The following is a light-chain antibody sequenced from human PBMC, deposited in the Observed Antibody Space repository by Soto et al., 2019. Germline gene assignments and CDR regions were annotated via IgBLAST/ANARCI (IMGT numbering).Light chain of an antibody. CDR1: SSDVGGFNY. J-gene: IGLJ2*01. CDR2: EVT. Sequence: QSALTQPPSASGSPGQSLTISCSGTSSDVGGFNYVSWYQQPPGKAPKLLIYEVTKRPSGVPARFSGSKSGNTASLTVSGLQAEDVADYYCSSYVGSNNLVFGGGTKLTVL. CDR3: SSYVGSNNLV. V-gene: IGLV2-8*01.